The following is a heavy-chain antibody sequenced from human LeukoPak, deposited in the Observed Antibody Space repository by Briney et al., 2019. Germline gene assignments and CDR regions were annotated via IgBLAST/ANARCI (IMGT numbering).Heavy chain of an antibody. CDR3: AKGGQDFDFWRFDY. Sequence: GGSLRLSCAASGFSFSVYAMSWVRQAPGKGLEWVSSISGSGGRTYYTSSVKGVITISRENLKNTVYLEMNNLRAEDTALYYCAKGGQDFDFWRFDYWGQGNLVIVSS. J-gene: IGHJ4*02. V-gene: IGHV3-23*01. D-gene: IGHD3-3*01. CDR1: GFSFSVYA. CDR2: ISGSGGRT.